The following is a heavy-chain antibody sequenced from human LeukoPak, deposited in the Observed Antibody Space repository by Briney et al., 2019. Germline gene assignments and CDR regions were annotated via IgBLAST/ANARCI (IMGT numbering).Heavy chain of an antibody. D-gene: IGHD3-22*01. Sequence: GASVKVSCKASGYTFTCYYMHWVRQAPGQGLEWMGWINPNSGGTNYAQKFQGRVTMTRDTSISTAYMELSRLRSDDTAVYYCARTEGFFTMIVVVTPSYFDYWGQGTLVTVSS. CDR2: INPNSGGT. J-gene: IGHJ4*02. CDR3: ARTEGFFTMIVVVTPSYFDY. CDR1: GYTFTCYY. V-gene: IGHV1-2*02.